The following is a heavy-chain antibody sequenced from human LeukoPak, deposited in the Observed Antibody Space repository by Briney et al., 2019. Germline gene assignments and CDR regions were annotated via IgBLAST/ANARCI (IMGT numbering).Heavy chain of an antibody. J-gene: IGHJ5*02. Sequence: GESLKISCKSSGYSFTTYWIGWVRQMPGKGLEWMGIIYPGDSDTRYSPSFQGQVTISVDKSVSTAYLQWSSLKASDTAMYYCARFSTARDNWFDPWGQGTLVTVSS. CDR2: IYPGDSDT. D-gene: IGHD5-24*01. V-gene: IGHV5-51*01. CDR3: ARFSTARDNWFDP. CDR1: GYSFTTYW.